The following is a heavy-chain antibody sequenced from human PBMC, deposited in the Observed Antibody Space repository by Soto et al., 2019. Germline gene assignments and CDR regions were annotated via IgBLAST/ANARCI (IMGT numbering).Heavy chain of an antibody. CDR2: ISWDGGST. Sequence: GGSLRLSCAASGFTFDDYTMHWVRQAPGKGLEWVSLISWDGGSTYYADSVKGRFTISRDNSKNSLYLQMNSLRTEDTALYYCAKDMTFGGVPDYWGQGTLVTVSS. V-gene: IGHV3-43*01. CDR1: GFTFDDYT. CDR3: AKDMTFGGVPDY. D-gene: IGHD3-16*01. J-gene: IGHJ4*02.